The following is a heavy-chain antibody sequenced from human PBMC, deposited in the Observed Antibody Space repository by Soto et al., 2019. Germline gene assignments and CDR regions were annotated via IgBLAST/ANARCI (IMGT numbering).Heavy chain of an antibody. CDR2: INAGNGNT. J-gene: IGHJ4*02. D-gene: IGHD3-10*01. CDR1: GYTFTSYA. Sequence: ASVKVSCKASGYTFTSYAMHWVRQAPGQWLEWMGWINAGNGNTKYSQKFQGRVTITRDTSASTAYMELSSLRSEDTAVYYCARSTMVRGVPVYIDYWGQGTLVTVSS. V-gene: IGHV1-3*01. CDR3: ARSTMVRGVPVYIDY.